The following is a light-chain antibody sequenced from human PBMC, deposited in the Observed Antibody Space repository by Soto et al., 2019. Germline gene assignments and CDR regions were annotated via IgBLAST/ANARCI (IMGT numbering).Light chain of an antibody. CDR2: DAS. CDR1: QSISSW. V-gene: IGKV1-5*01. Sequence: DIQMTQSPSTLSASVGDRVTITCRASQSISSWLAWYQQKPGKAPKLLIYDASSLEAGVPSRFRGSGSGTEFTLTISSLQPEDFATYYCLQHNTYPWTCGQGTKGDIK. J-gene: IGKJ1*01. CDR3: LQHNTYPWT.